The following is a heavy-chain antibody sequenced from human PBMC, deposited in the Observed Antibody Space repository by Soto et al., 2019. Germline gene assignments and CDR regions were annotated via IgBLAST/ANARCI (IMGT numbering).Heavy chain of an antibody. CDR3: VRENEMAGATSAFEY. CDR2: IDARSNCI. J-gene: IGHJ4*02. V-gene: IGHV3-21*06. Sequence: AGGSLRLSCEASGFRFNSYSMNWVRQAPQKGLEWVSLIDARSNCIYYADSVKGRFTISRDNARNSLYLQMDSLRVEDTAVYYCVRENEMAGATSAFEYWGQGTPVTVSS. CDR1: GFRFNSYS. D-gene: IGHD1-26*01.